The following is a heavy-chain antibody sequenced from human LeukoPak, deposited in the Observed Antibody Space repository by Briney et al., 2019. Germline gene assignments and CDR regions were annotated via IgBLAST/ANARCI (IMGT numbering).Heavy chain of an antibody. D-gene: IGHD3-22*01. J-gene: IGHJ5*02. V-gene: IGHV1-69*13. CDR2: IIPIFGTA. Sequence: SVKVSCKASGGTFSSYAISWVRQAPGQGLEWMGGIIPIFGTANYAQKFQGRVTITADESTRTAYMELSSLRSEDTAVYYCARDGRYYYDSSGYLNWFDPWGQGTLVTVSS. CDR3: ARDGRYYYDSSGYLNWFDP. CDR1: GGTFSSYA.